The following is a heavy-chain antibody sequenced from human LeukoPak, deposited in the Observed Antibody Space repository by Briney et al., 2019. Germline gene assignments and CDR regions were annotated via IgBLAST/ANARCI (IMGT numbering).Heavy chain of an antibody. CDR1: DNSISSYF. D-gene: IGHD3-22*01. Sequence: SETLSLTCTVSDNSISSYFWSWIRQPAGQGLEWIGHIYPGGSTNCNPSLKSRVTMSVDTSKNQFSLKLNSVTAADTAVYYCARVGIYVDPYYSDSIDYRGDYWGQGTLVTVSS. CDR3: ARVGIYVDPYYSDSIDYRGDY. CDR2: IYPGGST. J-gene: IGHJ4*02. V-gene: IGHV4-4*07.